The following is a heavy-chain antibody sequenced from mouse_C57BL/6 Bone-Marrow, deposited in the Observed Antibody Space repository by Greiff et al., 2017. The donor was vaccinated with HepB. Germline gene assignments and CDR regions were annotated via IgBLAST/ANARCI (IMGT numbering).Heavy chain of an antibody. Sequence: EVKLVESGAELVKPGASVKLSCTASGFNIKDYYMHWVKQRTEQGLEWIGRIDPEDGETKYAPKFQGKATITADTSSNTAYLQLSSLTSEDTAVYYCAIHYYLDWYFDVWGTGTTVTVSS. CDR2: IDPEDGET. CDR1: GFNIKDYY. V-gene: IGHV14-2*01. J-gene: IGHJ1*03. D-gene: IGHD1-1*01. CDR3: AIHYYLDWYFDV.